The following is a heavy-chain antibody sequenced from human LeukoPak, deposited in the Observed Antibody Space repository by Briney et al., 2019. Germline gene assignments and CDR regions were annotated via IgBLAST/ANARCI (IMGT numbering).Heavy chain of an antibody. V-gene: IGHV3-13*01. D-gene: IGHD6-13*01. CDR3: ARSKSTAAAGAFDY. Sequence: PGGSLRLSCAASGFTFSSYDMHWVRQATGKGLEWVSAIGTAGDTYYPGSVKGRFTISRENAKNSLYLQMNSLRAGDTAVYYCARSKSTAAAGAFDYWGQGTLVTVSS. CDR2: IGTAGDT. J-gene: IGHJ4*02. CDR1: GFTFSSYD.